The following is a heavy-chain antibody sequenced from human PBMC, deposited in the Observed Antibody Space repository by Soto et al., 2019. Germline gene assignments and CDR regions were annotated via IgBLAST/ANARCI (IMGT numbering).Heavy chain of an antibody. CDR2: ISASNGNT. D-gene: IGHD3-16*01. CDR1: GYTFTNFG. Sequence: QGQLVQYGAEVKKPGASVKVSCTASGYTFTNFGISWVRQATGQGLEWMGWISASNGNTNNAQNVQGRVTRTTDTSTGTASMDLMSLTSDATALYYCATGGTRSAYWCQGSMVTVSS. V-gene: IGHV1-18*01. J-gene: IGHJ4*02. CDR3: ATGGTRSAY.